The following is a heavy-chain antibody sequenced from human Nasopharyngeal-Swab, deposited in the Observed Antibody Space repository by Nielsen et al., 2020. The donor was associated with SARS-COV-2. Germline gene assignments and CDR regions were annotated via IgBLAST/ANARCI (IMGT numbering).Heavy chain of an antibody. CDR1: GFTLSSSW. CDR2: IKEDGSEK. D-gene: IGHD4-17*01. J-gene: IGHJ4*02. Sequence: GGSLRLSCAASGFTLSSSWMSWVRQAPGKGLEWVGNIKEDGSEKYYVDSVKGRFSISRDSSKNTLYLQMDSLRGEDTAVYYCARDAPAHYGAFYWGRGTLVTVSS. V-gene: IGHV3-7*01. CDR3: ARDAPAHYGAFY.